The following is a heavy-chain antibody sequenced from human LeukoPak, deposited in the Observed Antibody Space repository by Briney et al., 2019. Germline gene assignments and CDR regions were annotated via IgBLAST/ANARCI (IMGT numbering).Heavy chain of an antibody. V-gene: IGHV3-23*01. D-gene: IGHD2-2*01. J-gene: IGHJ6*03. CDR3: AKRDQLLTDYYYMDV. CDR2: ISGSGGST. Sequence: GTLRLSCAASGFTFSSYGMSWVRQAPGQGLEWVSAISGSGGSTYYADSVKGRFTISRDNSKNTLYLQMNSLRAEDTAVYYCAKRDQLLTDYYYMDVWGKGTTVTISS. CDR1: GFTFSSYG.